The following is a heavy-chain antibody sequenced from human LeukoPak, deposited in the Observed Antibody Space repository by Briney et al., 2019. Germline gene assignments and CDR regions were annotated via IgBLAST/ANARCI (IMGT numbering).Heavy chain of an antibody. D-gene: IGHD4-17*01. CDR1: GGSISSYY. Sequence: SETLSLTCTVSGGSISSYYWSWIRQPPGKGLEWIGYIYYSGSTNYNPSLKSRVTISVDTSKNQFSLKLSSVTAADTAVYYCARGDYGLSDYWGQGTLVTVSS. V-gene: IGHV4-59*12. CDR2: IYYSGST. J-gene: IGHJ4*02. CDR3: ARGDYGLSDY.